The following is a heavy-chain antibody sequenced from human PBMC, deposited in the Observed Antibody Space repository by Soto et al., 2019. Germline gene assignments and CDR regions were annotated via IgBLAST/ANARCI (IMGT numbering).Heavy chain of an antibody. CDR2: INYSGST. D-gene: IGHD3-10*01. V-gene: IGHV4-61*01. CDR1: GGSVSSGIYY. J-gene: IGHJ5*02. CDR3: ARSMVRGVIIRYNWFDP. Sequence: PSETLSLTCTVSGGSVSSGIYYWSWIRQPPGKGLEWIGEINYSGSTNYNPSLKSRVTISVGTSKNQFSLKLSSVTAADTAVYYCARSMVRGVIIRYNWFDPWGQGTLVTVSS.